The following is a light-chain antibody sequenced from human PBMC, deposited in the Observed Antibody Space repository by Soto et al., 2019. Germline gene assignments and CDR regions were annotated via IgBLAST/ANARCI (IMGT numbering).Light chain of an antibody. CDR3: TDGTLWWT. CDR2: QVS. Sequence: DVVMTQSPLSLPVTLGQPASISCRSSQSLVYSDGNTYLYWFLQRPGQPPRRLIYQVSNRDSGVPVSVSRTGSGTDFTLRIRRVEAEAVGVYYCTDGTLWWTFGRGTNVEIK. J-gene: IGKJ1*01. V-gene: IGKV2-30*01. CDR1: QSLVYSDGNTY.